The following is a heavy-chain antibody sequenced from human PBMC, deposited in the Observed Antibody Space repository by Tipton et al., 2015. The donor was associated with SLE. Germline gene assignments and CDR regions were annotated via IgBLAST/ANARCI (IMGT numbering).Heavy chain of an antibody. CDR3: AREEGSSWHAFDI. J-gene: IGHJ3*02. Sequence: TLSLTCTVSGGSISSGGYYWSWIRQHPGKGLEWIGYIYYSGSTYYNPSLKSRVTISVDTSKNQFSLKLSSVTAADTAVYYCAREEGSSWHAFDIWGQGTMVTVSS. CDR1: GGSISSGGYY. D-gene: IGHD6-13*01. CDR2: IYYSGST. V-gene: IGHV4-31*03.